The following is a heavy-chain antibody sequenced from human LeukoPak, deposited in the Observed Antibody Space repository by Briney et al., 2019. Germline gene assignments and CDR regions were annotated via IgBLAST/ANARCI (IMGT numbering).Heavy chain of an antibody. V-gene: IGHV6-1*01. Sequence: SQTLSLTCAMSLDSASSISATWHWISQSPCRGLERLLRTYYRSQVYNDYAVSVKSRITSYPDTSKNQFSLQLIPVTPEDTAVDYCSSVGGSGLYAFDYWCHGTLVIVSS. CDR1: LDSASSISAT. D-gene: IGHD6-19*01. CDR3: SSVGGSGLYAFDY. J-gene: IGHJ4*01. CDR2: TYYRSQVYN.